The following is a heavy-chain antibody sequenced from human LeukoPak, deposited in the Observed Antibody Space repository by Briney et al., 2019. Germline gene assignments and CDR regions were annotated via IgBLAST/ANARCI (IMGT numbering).Heavy chain of an antibody. CDR1: GFTFSTYA. Sequence: GGSLRLSCVASGFTFSTYAVHWVRQAPGKGLEWVAVISFDGSNKYYTDSVKGRFTISRDNSKNTLYLQMNGLRTEDTAVYYCARDPATYSSGRWGGFDYWGQGTLVTVSS. J-gene: IGHJ4*02. CDR3: ARDPATYSSGRWGGFDY. D-gene: IGHD6-19*01. CDR2: ISFDGSNK. V-gene: IGHV3-30-3*01.